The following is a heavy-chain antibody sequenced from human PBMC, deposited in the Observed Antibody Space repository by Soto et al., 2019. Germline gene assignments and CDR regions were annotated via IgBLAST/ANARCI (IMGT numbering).Heavy chain of an antibody. Sequence: EVQLVESGGGLVQPGGSLRLSCAASGFSFRTYWMNWVRQAPGKVLEWVANINEYGSQTSYVGSVKGRFTISRDNARNSLYLQMNSLRAEDTALSYCATIMIGVRDDYWGPGTLVTVSS. J-gene: IGHJ4*02. D-gene: IGHD2-21*01. CDR1: GFSFRTYW. CDR3: ATIMIGVRDDY. CDR2: INEYGSQT. V-gene: IGHV3-7*01.